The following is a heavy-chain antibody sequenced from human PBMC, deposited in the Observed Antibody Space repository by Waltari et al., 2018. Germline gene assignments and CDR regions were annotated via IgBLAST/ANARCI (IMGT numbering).Heavy chain of an antibody. V-gene: IGHV4-34*01. CDR3: ARAVGYYDFWSGYYTGARYYMDV. J-gene: IGHJ6*03. D-gene: IGHD3-3*01. CDR1: GGSFSGYY. CDR2: INHSGST. Sequence: QVQLQQWGAGLLKPSETLSLTCAVYGGSFSGYYWSWIRQPPGKGLEWIGEINHSGSTNYNPSLKSRVTISVATSKNQFSLKLSSVTAADTAVYYCARAVGYYDFWSGYYTGARYYMDVWGKGTTVTISS.